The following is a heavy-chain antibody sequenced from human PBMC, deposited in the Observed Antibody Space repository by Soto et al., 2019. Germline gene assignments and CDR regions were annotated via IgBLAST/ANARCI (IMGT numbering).Heavy chain of an antibody. CDR3: SRSGGYRYFVY. CDR1: GCNFGDFA. J-gene: IGHJ4*02. V-gene: IGHV3-49*03. D-gene: IGHD2-8*02. CDR2: IGSKLDGGTR. Sequence: PGRSLRLSCTASGCNFGDFAMSWFRQAPGKRLEWVSFIGSKLDGGTREYGASVKGRVTISRDDSKRIAYLQMISLKSDDTGVYYCSRSGGYRYFVYWRQGALVTVSS.